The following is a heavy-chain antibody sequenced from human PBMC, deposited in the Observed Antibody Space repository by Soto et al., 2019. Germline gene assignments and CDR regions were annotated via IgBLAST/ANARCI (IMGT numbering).Heavy chain of an antibody. CDR2: INAGNGNT. CDR3: ARGGWEWGSSYDY. CDR1: GYTFTSYA. V-gene: IGHV1-3*01. D-gene: IGHD6-13*01. Sequence: QVQLVQSGAEVKKPGASVKVSCKASGYTFTSYAMHWVRQAPGQRLEWMGWINAGNGNTKYSQKFQGRVTITRDTXASTAYMELSSLRSEDTAVYYCARGGWEWGSSYDYWGQGTLVTVSS. J-gene: IGHJ4*02.